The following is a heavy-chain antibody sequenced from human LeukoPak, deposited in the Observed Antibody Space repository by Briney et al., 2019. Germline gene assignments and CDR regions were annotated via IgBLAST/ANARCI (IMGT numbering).Heavy chain of an antibody. CDR3: ARVYSGIYFDY. D-gene: IGHD1-26*01. J-gene: IGHJ4*02. V-gene: IGHV3-74*01. CDR2: INSDGSST. CDR1: GFTFSSYW. Sequence: GGSLRLSCAASGFTFSSYWMHWVRQAPGKGLVWVSRINSDGSSTSYADSVKGRFTISRDNAKNSLYLQMNSLRAEDTAVYYCARVYSGIYFDYWGQGTLVTVSS.